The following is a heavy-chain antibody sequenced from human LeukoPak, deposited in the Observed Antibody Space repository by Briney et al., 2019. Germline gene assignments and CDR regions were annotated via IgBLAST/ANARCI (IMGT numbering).Heavy chain of an antibody. CDR1: GFTFSSYA. CDR3: AKDIPSYCGGDCYNSFDY. D-gene: IGHD2-21*02. Sequence: GGSLRLSCAASGFTFSSYAMSWVRQAPGERLEWGSAISGSGGSTYYADSVKGRFTNYRDNSKKTLYLQMNSLRAEDTAVYYCAKDIPSYCGGDCYNSFDYWGQGTLVTVSS. J-gene: IGHJ4*02. V-gene: IGHV3-23*01. CDR2: ISGSGGST.